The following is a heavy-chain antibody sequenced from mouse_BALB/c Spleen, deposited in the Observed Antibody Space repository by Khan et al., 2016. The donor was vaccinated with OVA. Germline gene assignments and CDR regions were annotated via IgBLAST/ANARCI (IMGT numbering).Heavy chain of an antibody. CDR1: GYTFTSYT. V-gene: IGHV1-4*01. J-gene: IGHJ3*01. CDR2: INPSNDYT. Sequence: QVQLKQSGAELARPGASVKMSCKASGYTFTSYTIHWIKKRPGQGLEWIGYINPSNDYTNYNQKFKDKATLTTDKSSTTAYLRLTSLTSDDSAVYNGVRDGANQRNDGWFAYWGQGTLVTVSA. D-gene: IGHD2-14*01. CDR3: VRDGANQRNDGWFAY.